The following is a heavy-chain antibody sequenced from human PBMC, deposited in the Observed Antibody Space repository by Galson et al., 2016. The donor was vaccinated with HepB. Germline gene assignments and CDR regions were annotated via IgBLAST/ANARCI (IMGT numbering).Heavy chain of an antibody. CDR3: VKLIHSRGDPEWFSYYYKDC. V-gene: IGHV3-64D*06. Sequence: SLRLSCAGSGFSFSSYAMDWVRQAPGKGLEHLSAISRSGGRTYYADSVKGRFTISRDNSKNTLYLQMSSLRPEDTALYYCVKLIHSRGDPEWFSYYYKDCWGKGTTVIVSS. D-gene: IGHD3-3*01. J-gene: IGHJ6*03. CDR2: ISRSGGRT. CDR1: GFSFSSYA.